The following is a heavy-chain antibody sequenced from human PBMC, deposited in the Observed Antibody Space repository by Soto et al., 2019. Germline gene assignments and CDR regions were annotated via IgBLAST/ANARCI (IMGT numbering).Heavy chain of an antibody. CDR2: IGVLGDT. CDR1: GFTFNNFD. J-gene: IGHJ6*02. Sequence: GGSLRLSCAASGFTFNNFDMHWVRQATGKGLEWVSGIGVLGDTYYPGSVNGRFTISRDNAKNSLYLQMNSLTAGDTAVYYCARGVLGPGDYYHGMDVWGQGTTVTVS. CDR3: ARGVLGPGDYYHGMDV. D-gene: IGHD2-8*02. V-gene: IGHV3-13*01.